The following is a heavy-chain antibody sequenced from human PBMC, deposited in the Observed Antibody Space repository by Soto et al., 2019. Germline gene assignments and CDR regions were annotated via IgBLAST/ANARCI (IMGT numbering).Heavy chain of an antibody. Sequence: QPGGSLRLSCAASGFTVSSNYMSWVRQAPGKGLEWVSVIYSGGSTYYADSVKGRFTISRDNSKNTLYLQMNSLRAEDTAVYYCARDRGSYFHYYGMDVWGQGTTVTVSS. CDR1: GFTVSSNY. D-gene: IGHD1-26*01. CDR3: ARDRGSYFHYYGMDV. CDR2: IYSGGST. J-gene: IGHJ6*02. V-gene: IGHV3-53*01.